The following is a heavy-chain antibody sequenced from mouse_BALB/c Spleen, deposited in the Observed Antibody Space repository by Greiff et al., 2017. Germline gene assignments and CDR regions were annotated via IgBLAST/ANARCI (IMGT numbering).Heavy chain of an antibody. CDR2: ISSGSSTI. D-gene: IGHD2-14*01. Sequence: EVNVVESGGGLVQPGGSRKLSCAASGFTFSSFGMHWVRQAPEKGLEWVAYISSGSSTIYYADTVKGRFTISRDNPKNTLFLQMTSLRSEDTAMYYCARSRRYDGFAYWGQGTLVTVSA. CDR3: ARSRRYDGFAY. V-gene: IGHV5-17*02. J-gene: IGHJ3*01. CDR1: GFTFSSFG.